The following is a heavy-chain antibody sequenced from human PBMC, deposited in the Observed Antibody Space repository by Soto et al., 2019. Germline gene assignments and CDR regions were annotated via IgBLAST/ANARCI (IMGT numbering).Heavy chain of an antibody. D-gene: IGHD3-22*01. CDR3: ARGGYYDSSGSRNYHYYGMNV. V-gene: IGHV1-18*01. J-gene: IGHJ6*02. Sequence: ASVKVSCKTSGYRFSDYGISWVRQAPGQGLEWLGWISPYSDETKYAHIDQGRVYMSIDRSTRTAYMNLRSLRSDDTAVYFCARGGYYDSSGSRNYHYYGMNVWGQGTTVTVSS. CDR1: GYRFSDYG. CDR2: ISPYSDET.